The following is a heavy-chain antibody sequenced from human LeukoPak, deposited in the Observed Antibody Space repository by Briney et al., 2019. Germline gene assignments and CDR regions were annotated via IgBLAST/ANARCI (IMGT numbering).Heavy chain of an antibody. Sequence: GGSLRLSCAASGFTFSSYGMHWVRQAPGKGLEWVAVIWYDGSNKYYADSVKGRFTISRDNSKNPLYLQMNSLRAEDTAVYYCAKDHSSGWSGLFDYWGQGTLVTVSS. CDR3: AKDHSSGWSGLFDY. CDR2: IWYDGSNK. D-gene: IGHD6-19*01. V-gene: IGHV3-33*06. CDR1: GFTFSSYG. J-gene: IGHJ4*02.